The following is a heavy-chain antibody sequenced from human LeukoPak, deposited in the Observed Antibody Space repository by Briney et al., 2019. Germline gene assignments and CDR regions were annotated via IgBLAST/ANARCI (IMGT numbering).Heavy chain of an antibody. Sequence: SVKVSCKASGGTFSSYAISWVRQASGQGLEWMGRIIPILGIANYAQKFQGRVTITADKSTSTAYMELSSLRSEDTAVYYCARDSGITIFGVVPNFDYWGQGTLVTVSS. CDR1: GGTFSSYA. V-gene: IGHV1-69*04. J-gene: IGHJ4*02. CDR2: IIPILGIA. CDR3: ARDSGITIFGVVPNFDY. D-gene: IGHD3-3*01.